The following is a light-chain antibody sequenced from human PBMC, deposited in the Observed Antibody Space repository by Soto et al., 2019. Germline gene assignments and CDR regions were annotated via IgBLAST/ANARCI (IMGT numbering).Light chain of an antibody. CDR1: SSDIGRYNF. V-gene: IGLV2-14*01. CDR3: TSYTITSPYV. CDR2: EAT. Sequence: ALTQPASMPGSPGQSITISCTGTSSDIGRYNFVSWYQHHPGKAPKLIIYEATKRPSGVSYRFSGSKSGNTASLTISGLQAEDEADYYCTSYTITSPYVFGAGTKVTVL. J-gene: IGLJ1*01.